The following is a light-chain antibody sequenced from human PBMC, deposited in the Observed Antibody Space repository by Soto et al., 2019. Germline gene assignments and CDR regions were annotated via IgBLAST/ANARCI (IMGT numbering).Light chain of an antibody. CDR2: DVS. J-gene: IGKJ1*01. CDR3: HHYGVSPT. Sequence: EIVLTQSPGTLSLSPGERATLSCRSSQTVTNSYLAGYQQQPGQAPRLLIYDVSSRATGIPDRFSGSGAGTDFTLAISRLESEDFVVYYCHHYGVSPTFGQGTKVEI. CDR1: QTVTNSY. V-gene: IGKV3-20*01.